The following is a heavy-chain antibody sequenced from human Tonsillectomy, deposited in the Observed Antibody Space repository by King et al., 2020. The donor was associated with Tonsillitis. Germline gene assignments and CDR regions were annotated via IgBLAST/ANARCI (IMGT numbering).Heavy chain of an antibody. D-gene: IGHD3-10*01. CDR3: ARDAVVRGSVYYNGMDV. CDR1: GGSISSGGYS. J-gene: IGHJ6*02. Sequence: LQLQESGSGLVKPSQTLSLTCAVSGGSISSGGYSWSWIRQPPGEGLEWIGYIYHSGSTYYNPSLKSRVTISVDRSKNQFSLKLSSVTAADTAVYYCARDAVVRGSVYYNGMDVWGQGTTVTVSS. V-gene: IGHV4-30-2*01. CDR2: IYHSGST.